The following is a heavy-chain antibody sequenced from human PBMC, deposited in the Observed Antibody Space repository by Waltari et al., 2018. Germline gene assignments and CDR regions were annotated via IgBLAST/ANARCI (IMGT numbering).Heavy chain of an antibody. J-gene: IGHJ4*02. V-gene: IGHV3-30*02. D-gene: IGHD3-22*01. Sequence: QVQLVESGGGVVQPGGSLRLSCAASGFTFSSYGMHWVRQAPGKGVEWVGFIRYYGSNKYYADSVKGRFTISRDNSKNTLYLQMNSLRAEDTAVYYCAKGYYYDSSGYYDYWGQGTLVTVSS. CDR2: IRYYGSNK. CDR3: AKGYYYDSSGYYDY. CDR1: GFTFSSYG.